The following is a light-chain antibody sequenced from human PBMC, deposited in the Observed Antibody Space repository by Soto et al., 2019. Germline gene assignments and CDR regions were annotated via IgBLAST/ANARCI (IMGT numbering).Light chain of an antibody. Sequence: QPVLTQSPSASASLGASVQLTCTLSSGHSTYDIAWHQQQPEKGPRFLMKLNSDGSHNKGDGIPDRFSGSSSGTERYLTISSLQSDDEADYYCQTWGTGIQVFGGGTKVTVL. CDR3: QTWGTGIQV. CDR1: SGHSTYD. J-gene: IGLJ2*01. CDR2: LNSDGSH. V-gene: IGLV4-69*01.